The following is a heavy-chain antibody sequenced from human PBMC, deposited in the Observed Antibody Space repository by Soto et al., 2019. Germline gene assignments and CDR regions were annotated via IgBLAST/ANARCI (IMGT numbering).Heavy chain of an antibody. CDR1: GGTFSSYA. J-gene: IGHJ4*02. CDR2: IIPIFGTA. CDR3: ARGPSGYGAAVAGTGDY. V-gene: IGHV1-69*12. Sequence: QVQLVQSGAEVKKPGSSVKVSCKASGGTFSSYAISWVRQAPGQGLEWMGGIIPIFGTANYAQKFQGRVTITADDSTSTAYMGLSSLRSEDTAVYYCARGPSGYGAAVAGTGDYWGQGTLVTVSS. D-gene: IGHD6-19*01.